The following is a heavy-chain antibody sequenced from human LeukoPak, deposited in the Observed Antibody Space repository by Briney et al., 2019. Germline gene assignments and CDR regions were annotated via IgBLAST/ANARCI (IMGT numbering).Heavy chain of an antibody. CDR2: IRTKDFGATT. V-gene: IGHV3-49*04. CDR1: GFTFGDYA. CDR3: TRLAGSGHDRFDF. J-gene: IGHJ4*02. D-gene: IGHD5-12*01. Sequence: QSGRSLRLSCSASGFTFGDYAMGWVRQAPGKGLEWLGFIRTKDFGATTQYPASVKGRFSISRDDSKRVVYLQMNSLNIEDTAVFYCTRLAGSGHDRFDFWGQGTLVTVSS.